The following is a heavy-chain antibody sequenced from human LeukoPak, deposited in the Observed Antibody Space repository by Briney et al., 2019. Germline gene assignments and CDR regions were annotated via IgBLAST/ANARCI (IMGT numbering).Heavy chain of an antibody. CDR3: AKVAKYYYGSETYYFFDY. V-gene: IGHV3-7*01. J-gene: IGHJ4*02. D-gene: IGHD3-10*01. CDR1: GFTFSRYW. CDR2: IKQDGSEK. Sequence: GGSLRLSCGASGFTFSRYWMSWVRQAPGKGLEWVANIKQDGSEKHYVDSVKGRFTISRDNAKNSLYLQMNSLRVEDTAVYYCAKVAKYYYGSETYYFFDYWGQGTLVTASS.